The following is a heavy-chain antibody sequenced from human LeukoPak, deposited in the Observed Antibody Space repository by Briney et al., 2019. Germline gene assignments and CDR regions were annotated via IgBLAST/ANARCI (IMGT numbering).Heavy chain of an antibody. CDR3: ARQDFWSGYYFDP. CDR2: IYYSGST. V-gene: IGHV4-39*01. J-gene: IGHJ5*02. CDR1: GGSISSSSYY. Sequence: SETLSFTCTVSGGSISSSSYYWGWIRQPPGKGLEWIGSIYYSGSTYYNPSLKSRVTISVDTSKNQFSLKLSSVTAADTAVYYCARQDFWSGYYFDPWGQGTLVTVSS. D-gene: IGHD3-3*01.